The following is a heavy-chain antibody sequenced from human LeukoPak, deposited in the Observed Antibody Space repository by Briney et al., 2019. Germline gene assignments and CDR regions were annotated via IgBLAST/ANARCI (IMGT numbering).Heavy chain of an antibody. D-gene: IGHD4-23*01. J-gene: IGHJ4*02. Sequence: RASVKVSCKASGYTFTGYYMHWVQQAPGQGLEWMGWINPNSGGTNYAQKFQGRVTMTRDTSISTAYMELSRLRSDDTAVYYCAIRDYGGDIYFDYWGQGTLVTVSS. CDR2: INPNSGGT. CDR3: AIRDYGGDIYFDY. CDR1: GYTFTGYY. V-gene: IGHV1-2*02.